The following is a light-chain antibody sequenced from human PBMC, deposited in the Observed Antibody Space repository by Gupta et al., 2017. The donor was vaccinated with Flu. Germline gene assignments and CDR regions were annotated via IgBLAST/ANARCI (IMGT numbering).Light chain of an antibody. CDR1: SGSIASNY. V-gene: IGLV6-57*03. Sequence: NFMLTQPHSVSESPGKTVTISCTRSSGSIASNYVQWYQQRPGSAPTTVICEDNQRPSGVPDRFSGSIDSSSNSASLTISRLKTEDEADYYCQSYDSSNRVFGGGTKLTVL. J-gene: IGLJ3*02. CDR2: EDN. CDR3: QSYDSSNRV.